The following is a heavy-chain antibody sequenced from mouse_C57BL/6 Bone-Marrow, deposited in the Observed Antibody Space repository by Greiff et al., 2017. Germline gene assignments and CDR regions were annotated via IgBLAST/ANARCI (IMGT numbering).Heavy chain of an antibody. D-gene: IGHD1-1*01. J-gene: IGHJ4*01. V-gene: IGHV1-64*01. Sequence: QVQLKQPGAELVKPGASVKLSCKASGYTFTSYWMHWVKQRPGQGLEWIGMIHPNSGSTNYNEKFKSKATLTVDKSSSTAYMQLSSLTSEDSAVYNCARITTVVAEGYAMDYWGQGTSVTVSS. CDR3: ARITTVVAEGYAMDY. CDR1: GYTFTSYW. CDR2: IHPNSGST.